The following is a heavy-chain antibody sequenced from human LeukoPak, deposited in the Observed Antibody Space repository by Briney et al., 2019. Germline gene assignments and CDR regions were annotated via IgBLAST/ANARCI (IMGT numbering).Heavy chain of an antibody. Sequence: ASVKVSCKASGYTFTGYYMHWVRQAPGQGLEWMGRINPNSGGTNYAQKFQGRVTMTRDTSISTAYMELSRLRSDDTAVYYCARDTYYYDSSGFVDWGQGTLVTVSS. CDR2: INPNSGGT. J-gene: IGHJ4*02. CDR1: GYTFTGYY. CDR3: ARDTYYYDSSGFVD. V-gene: IGHV1-2*06. D-gene: IGHD3-22*01.